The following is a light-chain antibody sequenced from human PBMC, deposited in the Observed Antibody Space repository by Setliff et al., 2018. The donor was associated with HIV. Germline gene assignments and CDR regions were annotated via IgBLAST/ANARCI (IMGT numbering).Light chain of an antibody. Sequence: QSALTQPPSVSGAPGQTITISCTGSNSNIGAGYDVHWYQQLPGTAPKLLLYGNSNRPSGVPDRFSGSKSVTSASLAITGLQADDEADYYCQSYDSTLSGSVFGTGTKVTV. V-gene: IGLV1-40*01. CDR1: NSNIGAGYD. J-gene: IGLJ1*01. CDR2: GNS. CDR3: QSYDSTLSGSV.